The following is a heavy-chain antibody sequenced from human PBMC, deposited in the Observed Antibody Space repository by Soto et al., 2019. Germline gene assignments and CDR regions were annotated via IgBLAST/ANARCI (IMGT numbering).Heavy chain of an antibody. J-gene: IGHJ6*02. Sequence: QVQLVESGGGVVQPGRSLRLSCAASGFTFSNYGMHWVRQAPGKGLEWVAVISYDGSNKYYADSVKGRITISRDNSKNTLYMQMNSLRAEDTAVYYCAKNVPGSTENNNGMDVWGQGTTVTVSS. CDR2: ISYDGSNK. D-gene: IGHD3-10*02. V-gene: IGHV3-30*18. CDR1: GFTFSNYG. CDR3: AKNVPGSTENNNGMDV.